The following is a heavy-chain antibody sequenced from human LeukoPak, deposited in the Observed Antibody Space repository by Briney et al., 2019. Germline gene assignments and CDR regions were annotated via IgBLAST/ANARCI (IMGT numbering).Heavy chain of an antibody. J-gene: IGHJ6*03. CDR2: IYYSGST. Sequence: SETLSLTCTVSGYSISSGYYWGWIRQPPGKGLEWIGYIYYSGSTNYNPSLKSRVTISVDSSKNQFSLKLSSVTAADTAVYYCARTTEGGYTYDFFYYYYMDVWGKGTTVTISS. CDR1: GYSISSGYY. CDR3: ARTTEGGYTYDFFYYYYMDV. V-gene: IGHV4-61*01. D-gene: IGHD5-18*01.